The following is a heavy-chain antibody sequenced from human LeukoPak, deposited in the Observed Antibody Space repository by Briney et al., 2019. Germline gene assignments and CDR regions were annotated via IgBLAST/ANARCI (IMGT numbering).Heavy chain of an antibody. CDR1: GGTFSSYA. V-gene: IGHV1-69*13. Sequence: ASVKVSCKASGGTFSSYAISWVRQAPGQGLEWMGGIIPIFGTANYAQKSQGRVTITADESTSTAYMELSSLRSEDTAVYYCALTRRNYYDSSGYHNGIDYWGQGTLVTVSS. D-gene: IGHD3-22*01. CDR2: IIPIFGTA. CDR3: ALTRRNYYDSSGYHNGIDY. J-gene: IGHJ4*02.